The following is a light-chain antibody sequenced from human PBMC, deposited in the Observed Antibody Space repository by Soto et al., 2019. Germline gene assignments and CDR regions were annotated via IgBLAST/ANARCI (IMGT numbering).Light chain of an antibody. Sequence: DMEMTQSPSSLSASVGDRVTITCRASQSIRNYLNWYQHKPGKAPKLLIYAASSLQSGVPTRFSGSRSGTDLTLTINSLQPEDFATYYCQQSYGTPLTFGGGTKVEIK. J-gene: IGKJ4*01. V-gene: IGKV1-39*01. CDR2: AAS. CDR3: QQSYGTPLT. CDR1: QSIRNY.